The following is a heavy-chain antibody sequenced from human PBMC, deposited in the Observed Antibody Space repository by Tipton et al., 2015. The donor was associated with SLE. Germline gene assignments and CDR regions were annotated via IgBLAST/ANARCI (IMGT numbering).Heavy chain of an antibody. D-gene: IGHD2-15*01. J-gene: IGHJ3*02. CDR3: ARGSPQYCSGGSCYTPGAFDI. Sequence: TLSLTCTVSGASISSHYWTWIRQPPGQGLEWIGHIYYSGTTKYNPSFKSRVTISLDTSKTQFSLKLSSVTAADTAVYYCARGSPQYCSGGSCYTPGAFDIWGQGTMVTVSS. CDR1: GASISSHY. CDR2: IYYSGTT. V-gene: IGHV4-59*08.